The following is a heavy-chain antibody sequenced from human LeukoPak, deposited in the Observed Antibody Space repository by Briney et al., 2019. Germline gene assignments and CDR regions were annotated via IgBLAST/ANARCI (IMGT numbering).Heavy chain of an antibody. CDR2: INHSGST. Sequence: SETLSLTCAVYGGSFSGYYWSWIPQPPGKGLEWIGEINHSGSTNYNPSLKRRVTISVDTSKNQFSLKLSSVTAADTAVYYCAREDYDSLLWGQGTLVTVSS. D-gene: IGHD3-22*01. CDR3: AREDYDSLL. J-gene: IGHJ4*02. V-gene: IGHV4-34*01. CDR1: GGSFSGYY.